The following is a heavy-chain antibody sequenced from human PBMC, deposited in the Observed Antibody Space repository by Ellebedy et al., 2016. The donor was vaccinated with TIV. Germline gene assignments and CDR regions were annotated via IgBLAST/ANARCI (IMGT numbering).Heavy chain of an antibody. CDR3: ARDLYGDYEEGGFDY. J-gene: IGHJ4*02. CDR2: ISAYNGHT. D-gene: IGHD4-17*01. CDR1: GGSFSTYA. Sequence: AASVKVSCKASGGSFSTYAISWVRQAPGQGLEWMGWISAYNGHTNYPQKFQGRVTMPTDTSTSTAYMELRSLISDDTAVYYCARDLYGDYEEGGFDYWGQGTLVTVSS. V-gene: IGHV1-18*01.